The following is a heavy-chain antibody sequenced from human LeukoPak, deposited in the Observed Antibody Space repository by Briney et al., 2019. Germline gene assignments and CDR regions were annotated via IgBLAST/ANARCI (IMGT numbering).Heavy chain of an antibody. D-gene: IGHD3-10*01. V-gene: IGHV3-21*01. CDR3: ARESMVRGVIITYYFDY. CDR1: GFTFSSYS. CDR2: ISSSSSYI. J-gene: IGHJ4*02. Sequence: PGGSLRLSCAASGFTFSSYSMNWVRQAPGKGLEWVSSISSSSSYIYYADSVKGRFTIYRDNAKNSLYLQMNSLRAEDTAVYYCARESMVRGVIITYYFDYWGQGTLVTVSS.